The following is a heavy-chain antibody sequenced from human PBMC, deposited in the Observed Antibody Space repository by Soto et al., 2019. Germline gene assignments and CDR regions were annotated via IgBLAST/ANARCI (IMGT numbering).Heavy chain of an antibody. CDR2: IYYSGST. D-gene: IGHD3-22*01. Sequence: SETLSLTCAVSGGSISSGGYSWSWIRQPPGKGLEWIGYIYYSGSTNYNPSLKSRVTISVDTSKNQFSLKLSSVTAADTAVYYCAREPPYYYDSSGHYDYWGQGTLVTVSS. CDR3: AREPPYYYDSSGHYDY. V-gene: IGHV4-61*08. CDR1: GGSISSGGYS. J-gene: IGHJ4*02.